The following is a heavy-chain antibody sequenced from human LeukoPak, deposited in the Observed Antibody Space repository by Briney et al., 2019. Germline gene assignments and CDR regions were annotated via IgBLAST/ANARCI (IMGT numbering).Heavy chain of an antibody. D-gene: IGHD3-22*01. J-gene: IGHJ6*02. CDR2: INPNSGGT. Sequence: GASVKVSCTASGYTFTGYYMHWVRQAPGQGLEWMGWINPNSGGTNYAQKVQGRVTMTRDTSISTAYMELSRLRSNDTAVYYCARDVSYDSSGYPTYYYYYGMDVWGQGTTVTVSS. CDR1: GYTFTGYY. CDR3: ARDVSYDSSGYPTYYYYYGMDV. V-gene: IGHV1-2*02.